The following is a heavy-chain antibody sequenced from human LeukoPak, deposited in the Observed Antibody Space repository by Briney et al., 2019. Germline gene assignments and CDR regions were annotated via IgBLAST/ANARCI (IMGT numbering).Heavy chain of an antibody. J-gene: IGHJ4*02. CDR3: ARRTRGYYDSSGIDX. V-gene: IGHV4-34*01. CDR1: GGSFSGYY. CDR2: INHSGST. Sequence: SETLSLTCAVYGGSFSGYYWSWIRQPPGKGLEWIGEINHSGSTNYNPSLKSRVTISVDTSKNQFSLKLSSVTTADTAVYYCARRTRGYYDSSGIDXWGQGTLVTV. D-gene: IGHD3-22*01.